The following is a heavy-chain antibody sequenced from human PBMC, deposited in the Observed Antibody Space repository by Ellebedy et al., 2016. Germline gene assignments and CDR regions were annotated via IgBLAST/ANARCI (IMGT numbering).Heavy chain of an antibody. D-gene: IGHD6-6*01. CDR3: APRAIAAPK. CDR2: ISGAGDDT. V-gene: IGHV3-23*01. Sequence: GGSLRLXXTASGLNFNTFFMTWVRQAPGKGLEWVSTISGAGDDTHLADSVKGRFTISRDSSRNTLYLQMNSLRAEDTAVYYCAPRAIAAPKWGQGTLVTVSS. CDR1: GLNFNTFF. J-gene: IGHJ4*02.